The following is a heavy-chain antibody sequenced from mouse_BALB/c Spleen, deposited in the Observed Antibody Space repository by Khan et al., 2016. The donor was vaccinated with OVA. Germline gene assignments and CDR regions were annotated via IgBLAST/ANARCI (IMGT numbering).Heavy chain of an antibody. Sequence: EVQLQESGGDLVKPGGSLRLSCAASGFTFSAYDMAWVRQAPDKRLEWVATINSDGGYTYYPDTVKGRFTISRNNAENTLSLQMSSLKSEDTAIYYCASHLTGSFAYWGQGTLVTVSA. CDR2: INSDGGYT. D-gene: IGHD4-1*01. CDR3: ASHLTGSFAY. J-gene: IGHJ3*01. V-gene: IGHV5-6*01. CDR1: GFTFSAYD.